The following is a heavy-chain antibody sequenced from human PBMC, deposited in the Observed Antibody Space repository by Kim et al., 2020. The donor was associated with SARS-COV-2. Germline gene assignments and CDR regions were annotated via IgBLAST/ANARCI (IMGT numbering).Heavy chain of an antibody. CDR3: VRGIPSA. V-gene: IGHV3-7*04. D-gene: IGHD2-21*01. Sequence: DGSAKYVVDPVKGRFRISRDNAKNSLCLQMNSLRAEDTAVYYCVRGIPSAWGQGTLVTVSS. CDR2: DGSAK. J-gene: IGHJ5*02.